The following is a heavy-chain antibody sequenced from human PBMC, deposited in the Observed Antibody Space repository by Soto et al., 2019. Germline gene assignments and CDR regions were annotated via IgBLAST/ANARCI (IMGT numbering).Heavy chain of an antibody. CDR2: IYYSGST. CDR3: ARRHYYDSSGYYYWFDP. Sequence: SETLSLTCTVSGGSISSYYWSWIRQPPGKGLEWIGYIYYSGSTNYNPSLKSRVTISVDTSKNQFSLKLSSVTAADTAVYYCARRHYYDSSGYYYWFDPWGQGTLVTVSS. V-gene: IGHV4-59*01. CDR1: GGSISSYY. J-gene: IGHJ5*02. D-gene: IGHD3-22*01.